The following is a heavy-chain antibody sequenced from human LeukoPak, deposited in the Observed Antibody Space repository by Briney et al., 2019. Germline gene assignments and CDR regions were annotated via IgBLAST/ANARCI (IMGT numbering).Heavy chain of an antibody. CDR2: ISSSRSDI. CDR1: GFNFSNHA. Sequence: GGSLRLSCAASGFNFSNHAMNWVRQAPGKGLEWVSSISSSRSDINYADSVKGRFTISRDNAKNSLYLQMNSLRAEDTAVYYCARERFLEWLTDYWGQGTLVTVSS. J-gene: IGHJ4*02. D-gene: IGHD3-3*01. CDR3: ARERFLEWLTDY. V-gene: IGHV3-21*01.